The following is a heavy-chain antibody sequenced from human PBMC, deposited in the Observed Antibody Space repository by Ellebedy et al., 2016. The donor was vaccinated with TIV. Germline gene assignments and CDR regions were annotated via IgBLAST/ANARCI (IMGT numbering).Heavy chain of an antibody. CDR3: ARRFDIVTGSYPRGYCGLDI. J-gene: IGHJ6*02. D-gene: IGHD3-9*01. Sequence: AASVKVSCKASGYTFTTYAIHWVRQAPGQRPEWMGWINVGIGNTKYSENFQGRVTITTDTSASTAYMELSSLRSEDTAVYYCARRFDIVTGSYPRGYCGLDIWGQGTTVTVSS. CDR2: INVGIGNT. V-gene: IGHV1-3*01. CDR1: GYTFTTYA.